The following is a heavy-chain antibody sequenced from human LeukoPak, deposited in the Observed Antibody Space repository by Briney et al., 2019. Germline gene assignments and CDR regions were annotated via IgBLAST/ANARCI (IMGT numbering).Heavy chain of an antibody. CDR3: ARGPAGYN. Sequence: GGSLRLSCAASGFTVSSNHMSWVRQAPGKGVEWVSVIYSGGSTDYADSVKGRFTISRDNSKNTLYLQMNSLRAEDTAVYHCARGPAGYNWGQGTLVTVSS. V-gene: IGHV3-53*01. CDR1: GFTVSSNH. D-gene: IGHD1-1*01. CDR2: IYSGGST. J-gene: IGHJ4*02.